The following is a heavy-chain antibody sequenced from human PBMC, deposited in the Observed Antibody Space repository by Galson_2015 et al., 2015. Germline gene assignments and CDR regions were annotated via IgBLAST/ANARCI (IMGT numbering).Heavy chain of an antibody. D-gene: IGHD2-2*01. CDR3: APWGVVPAAMGPGVGYFDY. J-gene: IGHJ4*02. Sequence: SLRLSCAASGFTFSSYAMSWVRQAPGKGLEWVSAISGSGGSTYYADSVKGRFTISRDNSKNTLYLQMNSLRAEDTAVYYCAPWGVVPAAMGPGVGYFDYWGQGTLVTVSS. CDR2: ISGSGGST. CDR1: GFTFSSYA. V-gene: IGHV3-23*01.